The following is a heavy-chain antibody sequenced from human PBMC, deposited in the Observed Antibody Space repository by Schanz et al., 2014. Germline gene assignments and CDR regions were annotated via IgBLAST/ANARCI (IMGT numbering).Heavy chain of an antibody. D-gene: IGHD3-3*01. CDR2: INSDESVT. J-gene: IGHJ4*02. CDR1: GFSFSGFG. CDR3: AATTILAD. Sequence: VQLVESGGGVVQPGRSLRLSCAGSGFSFSGFGMHWVRQAPGKGLVWVSRINSDESVTSYADSAKGRFTISRDNAKNTLYLQMNSLRDEDTAVYYCAATTILADWGQGTLVAVSS. V-gene: IGHV3-74*02.